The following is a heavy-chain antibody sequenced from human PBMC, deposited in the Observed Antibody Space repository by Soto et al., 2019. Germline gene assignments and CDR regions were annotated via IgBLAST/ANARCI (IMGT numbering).Heavy chain of an antibody. CDR1: GGSVSSGDYY. Sequence: NPSETLSLTCAVSGGSVSSGDYYWNWIRQPPGKGLEWIGYIYYSGSTYYNPSLESRVTISVDRSKNQFSLKVDSVTAADTAMYYCARLNYRSSSGFDYWGQGTLVTVSS. D-gene: IGHD6-6*01. CDR3: ARLNYRSSSGFDY. J-gene: IGHJ4*02. CDR2: IYYSGST. V-gene: IGHV4-30-4*01.